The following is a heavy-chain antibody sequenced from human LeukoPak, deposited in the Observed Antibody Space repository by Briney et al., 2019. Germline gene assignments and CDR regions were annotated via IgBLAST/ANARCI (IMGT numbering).Heavy chain of an antibody. Sequence: GGSLRLSCAASGFTFSSYSMTWVRQAPGKGLEWVSSMSSGSRYIYYADSVRGRFTISRDNAENSLYLQKNSLRVEDTAVYYCTRDLEYWSQGVQVTVSS. V-gene: IGHV3-21*01. CDR1: GFTFSSYS. CDR2: MSSGSRYI. J-gene: IGHJ4*02. CDR3: TRDLEY.